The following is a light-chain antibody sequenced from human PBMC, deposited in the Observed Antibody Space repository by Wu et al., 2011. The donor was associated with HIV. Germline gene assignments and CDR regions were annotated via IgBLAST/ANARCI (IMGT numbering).Light chain of an antibody. V-gene: IGKV3-11*01. Sequence: EIVLTQSPVTLSLSPGERATLSCRASQTVGNYLAWYQQIPGHSPRLLIYDASNRATGIPARFSGGGSGTDFTLTISSLEPEDFAVYYCQQRSNWPPSRTFGQGTKVEIK. J-gene: IGKJ1*01. CDR1: QTVGNY. CDR2: DAS. CDR3: QQRSNWPPSRT.